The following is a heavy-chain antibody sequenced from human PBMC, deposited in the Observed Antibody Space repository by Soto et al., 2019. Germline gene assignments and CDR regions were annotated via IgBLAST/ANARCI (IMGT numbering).Heavy chain of an antibody. CDR2: FDPEDGET. D-gene: IGHD3-3*01. V-gene: IGHV1-24*01. CDR1: GYTLTELS. Sequence: ASVKVSCKVSGYTLTELSMHWVRQALGKGLEWMGGFDPEDGETIYAQKFQGRVTMTEDTSTDTAYMELSSLRSEDTAVYYCATVHYDFWSGYPMPYYFDYWGQGTLVTVSS. CDR3: ATVHYDFWSGYPMPYYFDY. J-gene: IGHJ4*02.